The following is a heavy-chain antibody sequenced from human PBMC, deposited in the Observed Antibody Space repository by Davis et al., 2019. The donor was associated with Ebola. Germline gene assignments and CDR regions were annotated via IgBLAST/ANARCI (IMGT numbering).Heavy chain of an antibody. Sequence: GESLKISCAASGFTFKEYWMGWVRQAPGKGLEWVANINHDGSEKHHVDSVKGRFTISRDNAKNSLYLQMNSLRAEDTAIYYCSQLITIDYWGQGSLVTVSS. V-gene: IGHV3-7*01. CDR1: GFTFKEYW. J-gene: IGHJ4*02. D-gene: IGHD2-2*01. CDR3: SQLITIDY. CDR2: INHDGSEK.